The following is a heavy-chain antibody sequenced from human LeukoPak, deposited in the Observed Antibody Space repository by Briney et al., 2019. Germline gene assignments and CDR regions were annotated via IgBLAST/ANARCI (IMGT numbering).Heavy chain of an antibody. J-gene: IGHJ4*02. V-gene: IGHV3-74*01. Sequence: GGSLRLYCAASGFTFSRSWMHWLRQVPGKGLVWVSEIYSDATTTAYADSVKGRFIISRDNAKNTLYLQMNSLRPEDTAVYYCACLYGGSTFFDYWGQGTLVTVSS. CDR2: IYSDATTT. CDR3: ACLYGGSTFFDY. CDR1: GFTFSRSW. D-gene: IGHD4-23*01.